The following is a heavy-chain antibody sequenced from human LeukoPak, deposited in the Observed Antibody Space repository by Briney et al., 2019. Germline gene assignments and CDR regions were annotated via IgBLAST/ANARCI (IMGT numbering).Heavy chain of an antibody. J-gene: IGHJ3*02. CDR1: GFTFSSYG. CDR2: IRYDGSNK. Sequence: PGGSLRLSCAASGFTFSSYGMHWVRRAPGKGLEWVAFIRYDGSNKYYADSVKGRFTISRDNSKNTLYLQMNSLRAEDTAVYYCAKDPNDAFDIWGQGTMVTVSS. CDR3: AKDPNDAFDI. V-gene: IGHV3-30*02.